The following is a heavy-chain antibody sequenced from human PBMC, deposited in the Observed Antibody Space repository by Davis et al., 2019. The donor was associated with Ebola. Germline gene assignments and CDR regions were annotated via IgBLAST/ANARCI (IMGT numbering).Heavy chain of an antibody. Sequence: AASVKVSCKASGYTFTGYYMHWVRQAPGQGLEWMGRINPNSGGTNYAQKFQGRVTMTRDTSISTAYMELSRLRSDDTAVYYCARANGSGSPLYYYYGMDVWGKGTTVTVSS. CDR2: INPNSGGT. CDR3: ARANGSGSPLYYYYGMDV. D-gene: IGHD3-10*01. CDR1: GYTFTGYY. J-gene: IGHJ6*04. V-gene: IGHV1-2*06.